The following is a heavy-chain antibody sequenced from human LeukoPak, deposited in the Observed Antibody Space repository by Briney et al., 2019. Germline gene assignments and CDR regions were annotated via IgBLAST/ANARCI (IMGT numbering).Heavy chain of an antibody. D-gene: IGHD2-2*01. J-gene: IGHJ4*02. V-gene: IGHV3-21*01. CDR3: ARDFLHSSTSRPFDY. CDR2: IFSRSESI. CDR1: GFTFGAYT. Sequence: PGGSLRLSCAASGFTFGAYTMNWVRQAPGKGLEWVTCIFSRSESILYADSVKGRFTISRDNAKNSLYLQMDSLRAEDTAVYYCARDFLHSSTSRPFDYWGQGTLVTVSS.